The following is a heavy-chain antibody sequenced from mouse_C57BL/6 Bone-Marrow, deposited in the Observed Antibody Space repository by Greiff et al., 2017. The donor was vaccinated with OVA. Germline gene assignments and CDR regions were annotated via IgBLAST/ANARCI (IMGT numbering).Heavy chain of an antibody. Sequence: QVQLQQSGPELVKPGASVKISCKASGYSFTSYYIHWVKQRPGKGLEWIGWIYPGSGNTKYTEKFKGRATLTADTSSSTAYMQLSSLTSEDSAVYYCARWGGSTVVPYFEVWGTGTTVTVSS. J-gene: IGHJ1*03. CDR3: ARWGGSTVVPYFEV. CDR1: GYSFTSYY. V-gene: IGHV1-66*01. D-gene: IGHD1-1*01. CDR2: IYPGSGNT.